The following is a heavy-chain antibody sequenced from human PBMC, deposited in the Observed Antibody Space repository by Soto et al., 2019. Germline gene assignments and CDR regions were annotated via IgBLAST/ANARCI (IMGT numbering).Heavy chain of an antibody. CDR1: GFTFSSYW. CDR3: ARDRKARITGTTDFDP. Sequence: PGGSLRLSCAASGFTFSSYWMSWVRQAPGKGLEWVANIKQDGSEKYYVDSVKGRFTISRDNAKNSLYLQMNSLRAEDTAVYYCARDRKARITGTTDFDPWGQGTLVTVSS. CDR2: IKQDGSEK. D-gene: IGHD1-7*01. J-gene: IGHJ5*02. V-gene: IGHV3-7*01.